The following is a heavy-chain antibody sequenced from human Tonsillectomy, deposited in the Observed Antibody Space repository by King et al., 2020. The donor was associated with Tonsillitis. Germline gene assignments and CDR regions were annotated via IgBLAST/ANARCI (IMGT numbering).Heavy chain of an antibody. V-gene: IGHV3-30*18. CDR2: ISHDGSNK. CDR3: ANSEYDLWSGYNYVMDV. J-gene: IGHJ6*02. D-gene: IGHD3-3*01. Sequence: VQLVESGGGVVQPGRSLRLSCAASGFKFSDYGMHWVRQAPGKGLEWVAVISHDGSNKWYSDSVKGRFTISRDNSKNTLYLQMNSLRAEDTAVHYCANSEYDLWSGYNYVMDVWGQGTPVTVSS. CDR1: GFKFSDYG.